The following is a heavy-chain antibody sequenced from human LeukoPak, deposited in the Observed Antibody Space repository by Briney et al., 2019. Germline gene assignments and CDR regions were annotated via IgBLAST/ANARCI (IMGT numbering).Heavy chain of an antibody. CDR2: IWSDGSNT. V-gene: IGHV3-33*01. Sequence: GGSLRLSCAVSEFTFSKYGMHWVRQAPGKGLEWVTVIWSDGSNTYYADSVKGRFIISRDNSKNTLYLEMNTLRAEDTAVYYCARGPSATPDAFDIWGQGTMVAVSS. CDR1: EFTFSKYG. J-gene: IGHJ3*02. CDR3: ARGPSATPDAFDI. D-gene: IGHD5-12*01.